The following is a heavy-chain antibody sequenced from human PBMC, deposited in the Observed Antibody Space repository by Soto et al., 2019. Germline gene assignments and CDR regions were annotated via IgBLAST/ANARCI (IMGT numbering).Heavy chain of an antibody. CDR2: VIPTFGTA. J-gene: IGHJ5*02. D-gene: IGHD3-3*01. CDR1: GGTFSSYA. CDR3: AGSWSPSPLLWWFDP. V-gene: IGHV1-69*01. Sequence: QVQLVQSGAEVKKPGSSVKVSCKASGGTFSSYAISWVRQAPGQGLEWMGGVIPTFGTANYAQKFHGRVTITAGESTSTAYMALSSLRSEDTAVYYCAGSWSPSPLLWWFDPWGQGTLVTVSS.